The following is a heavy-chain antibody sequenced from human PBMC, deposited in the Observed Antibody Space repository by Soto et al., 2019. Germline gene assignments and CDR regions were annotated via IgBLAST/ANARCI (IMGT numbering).Heavy chain of an antibody. CDR2: INWDGYSI. V-gene: IGHV3-9*01. J-gene: IGHJ6*02. Sequence: PGGSLRLSCVASGFNFDDHVMHWVRQVPGKGLEWVGHINWDGYSIGYGGSVRGRFSISRDNAKNTLYLQMNSLRPEDTALYFCARSWSGSTSGXVDVWGQGTTVTVSS. CDR3: ARSWSGSTSGXVDV. CDR1: GFNFDDHV. D-gene: IGHD3-3*01.